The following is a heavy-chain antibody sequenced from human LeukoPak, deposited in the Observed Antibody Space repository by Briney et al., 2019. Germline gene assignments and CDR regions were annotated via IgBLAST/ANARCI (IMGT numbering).Heavy chain of an antibody. CDR2: INPNSGGT. Sequence: ASVKVSCKASGYTFTGYYMHWVRQAPGQGLEWMGWINPNSGGTNYAQKFQGRVTMTRDTSISTAYMELSRLRSDDTAVYYCARPTECSSTSCQNWFDPLGQGTLVTVSS. CDR3: ARPTECSSTSCQNWFDP. J-gene: IGHJ5*02. V-gene: IGHV1-2*02. CDR1: GYTFTGYY. D-gene: IGHD2-2*01.